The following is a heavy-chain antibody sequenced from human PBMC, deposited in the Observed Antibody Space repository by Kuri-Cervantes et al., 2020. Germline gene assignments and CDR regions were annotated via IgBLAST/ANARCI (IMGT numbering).Heavy chain of an antibody. CDR2: IYYSGST. CDR1: GGSLSSSSYY. Sequence: SETLSLTCTVSGGSLSSSSYYWGWIRQPPGKGLEWIGSIYYSGSTYYNPSLKSRVTISADTSKNQFSLKLSSVTAADTAVYYCARGVGICSSTSCYVWFDPWGQGTLVTVSS. V-gene: IGHV4-39*07. D-gene: IGHD2-2*01. J-gene: IGHJ5*02. CDR3: ARGVGICSSTSCYVWFDP.